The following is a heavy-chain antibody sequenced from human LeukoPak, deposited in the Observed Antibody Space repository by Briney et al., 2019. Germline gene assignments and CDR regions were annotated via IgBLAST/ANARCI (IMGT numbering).Heavy chain of an antibody. Sequence: SETLSLSCAVTGSSISSYYWSWFRQPPGKGLEWIGNIYYSGSTNYNPSLKSRVTISVDTSKNQFSLNLSSVTAADTAVYYCARVFYYYDSSGYYNWFDPWGQGTLVSVSS. J-gene: IGHJ5*02. CDR3: ARVFYYYDSSGYYNWFDP. CDR2: IYYSGST. V-gene: IGHV4-59*01. CDR1: GSSISSYY. D-gene: IGHD3-22*01.